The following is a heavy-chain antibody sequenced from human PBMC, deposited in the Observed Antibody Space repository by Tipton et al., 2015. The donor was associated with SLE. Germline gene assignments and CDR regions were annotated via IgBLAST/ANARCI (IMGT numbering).Heavy chain of an antibody. CDR3: ARGESYFYFYKDV. CDR1: GYSFTNYW. Sequence: QLVQSGAEVKKPGESLKISCKGSGYSFTNYWIGWVRQMPGKGLELMGMIYPGDSHTIYSPSFQGQVTMSADKSISTAFLRWGSLKASDTTMYYCARGESYFYFYKDVWGKGTTVTVSS. V-gene: IGHV5-51*03. CDR2: IYPGDSHT. J-gene: IGHJ6*03.